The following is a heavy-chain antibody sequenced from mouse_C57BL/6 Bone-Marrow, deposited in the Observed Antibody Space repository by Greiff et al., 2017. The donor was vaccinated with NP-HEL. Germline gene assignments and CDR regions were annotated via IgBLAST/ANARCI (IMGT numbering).Heavy chain of an antibody. V-gene: IGHV3-6*01. Sequence: EVKLQESGPGLVKPSQSLSLTCSVTGYSITSGYYWNWIRQFPGNKLEWMGYISYDGSNNYNPSLKNRISITRDTSKNQFFLKLNSVTTEDTATDYCARGPPVYYDRYFDVWGTGTTVTVSS. CDR1: GYSITSGYY. D-gene: IGHD2-4*01. CDR2: ISYDGSN. J-gene: IGHJ1*03. CDR3: ARGPPVYYDRYFDV.